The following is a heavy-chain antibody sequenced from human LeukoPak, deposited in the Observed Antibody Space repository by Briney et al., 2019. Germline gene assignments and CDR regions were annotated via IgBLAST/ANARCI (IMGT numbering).Heavy chain of an antibody. CDR2: INHSGST. J-gene: IGHJ4*02. CDR3: ARHYYDILTGSHLDY. D-gene: IGHD3-9*01. Sequence: SETLSLTCAVYGGSFSGYYWSWIRQPPGKGLEWIGEINHSGSTNYNPSLKSRVTISVDTSKNQFSLKLSSVTAADTAVYYCARHYYDILTGSHLDYWGQGTLVTVSS. V-gene: IGHV4-34*01. CDR1: GGSFSGYY.